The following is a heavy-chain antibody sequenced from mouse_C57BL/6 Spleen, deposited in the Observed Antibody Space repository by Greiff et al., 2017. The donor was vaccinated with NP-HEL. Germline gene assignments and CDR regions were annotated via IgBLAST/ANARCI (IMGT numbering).Heavy chain of an antibody. Sequence: QVQLQQPGAELVRPGSSVKLSCKASGYTFTSYWMDWVKQRPGQGLEWIGNIYPSDSETHYNQKFKDKATLTVDKSSSTAYMQLSSLTSEDSAVDYCARNRDGYAMDYWGQGTSVTVSS. D-gene: IGHD4-1*01. CDR3: ARNRDGYAMDY. J-gene: IGHJ4*01. CDR1: GYTFTSYW. V-gene: IGHV1-61*01. CDR2: IYPSDSET.